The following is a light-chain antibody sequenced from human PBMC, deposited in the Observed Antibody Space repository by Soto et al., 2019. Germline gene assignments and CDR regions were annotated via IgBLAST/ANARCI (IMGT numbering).Light chain of an antibody. J-gene: IGKJ2*01. CDR1: QSIGSS. CDR2: GAS. V-gene: IGKV1-39*01. CDR3: QQSHTTPYT. Sequence: DILVTQSPPSLSASVGDRVIITCRASQSIGSSLNWYQQTPGKAPKVLIHGASTLQGGVPSRFSGSGSGTDFTLTISSLQPEDFASYYCQQSHTTPYTFGQGTKLEI.